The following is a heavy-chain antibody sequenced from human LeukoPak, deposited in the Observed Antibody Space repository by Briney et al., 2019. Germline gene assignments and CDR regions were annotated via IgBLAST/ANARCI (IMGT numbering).Heavy chain of an antibody. J-gene: IGHJ6*03. D-gene: IGHD6-6*01. Sequence: PSETLSLTCTVSGGSISSSSYYWGWIRQPPGKGLEWIGSIYYSGSTYYNPSLKSRVTISVDTSKNQFSLKLSSVTAADTAVYYCARGFRSSMGYYYYMDVWGKGTTVTVSS. CDR3: ARGFRSSMGYYYYMDV. V-gene: IGHV4-39*07. CDR1: GGSISSSSYY. CDR2: IYYSGST.